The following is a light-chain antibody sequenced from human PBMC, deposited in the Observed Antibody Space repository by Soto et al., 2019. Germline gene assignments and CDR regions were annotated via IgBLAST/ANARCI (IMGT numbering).Light chain of an antibody. J-gene: IGKJ1*01. CDR3: QQYNNWPRT. CDR2: GAS. CDR1: QSVSSN. Sequence: EIEMTQSPATLSLAPVERVTLSCRASQSVSSNLAWYQQKPGQAPRLLIYGASTRATGIPARFSGSGSGTEFTLTISSLQSEDFAVYYCQQYNNWPRTFGQGTKVDIK. V-gene: IGKV3D-15*01.